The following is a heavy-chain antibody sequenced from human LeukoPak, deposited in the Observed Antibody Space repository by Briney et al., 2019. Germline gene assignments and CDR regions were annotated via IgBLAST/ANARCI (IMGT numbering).Heavy chain of an antibody. D-gene: IGHD6-19*01. V-gene: IGHV3-74*01. J-gene: IGHJ3*02. CDR2: IYSDGRST. CDR1: GFTFSSSW. CDR3: ARGGSGEPFDI. Sequence: GGPLRLSCAASGFTFSSSWMHWVRQAPGKALVWVSRIYSDGRSTFYADSVKGRFTISRDNAKNTLYLHMSSLGAEDTAVYYCARGGSGEPFDIWGQGTMVTVSS.